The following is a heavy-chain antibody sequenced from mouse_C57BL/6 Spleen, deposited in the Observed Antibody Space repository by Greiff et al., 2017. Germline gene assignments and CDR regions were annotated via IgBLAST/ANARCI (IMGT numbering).Heavy chain of an antibody. Sequence: QVQLQQPGAELVKPGASVKLSCKASGYTFTSYWMHWVKQRPGQGLEWIGMIHPNSGSSNYNEKFKSKATLTVDKSSSTAYMQLSSLTSEDSAVYYCARGGGNYFYYFDYWGQGTTLTVSS. CDR2: IHPNSGSS. CDR3: ARGGGNYFYYFDY. CDR1: GYTFTSYW. D-gene: IGHD2-1*01. V-gene: IGHV1-64*01. J-gene: IGHJ2*01.